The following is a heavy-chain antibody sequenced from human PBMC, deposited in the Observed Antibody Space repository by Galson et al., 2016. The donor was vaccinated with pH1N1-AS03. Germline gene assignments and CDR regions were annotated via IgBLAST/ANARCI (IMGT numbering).Heavy chain of an antibody. Sequence: SLRLSCAASGFIFSNYGMHWVRQAPGKGLEWVAGIWYDGSSKYYADSVKGRYTISRDNSKNTLYLQMNSLRAEDTAVYFCARDLSIAAAGDAYYYYYMDVWGKGTTVTVSS. CDR3: ARDLSIAAAGDAYYYYYMDV. V-gene: IGHV3-33*01. D-gene: IGHD6-13*01. CDR2: IWYDGSSK. J-gene: IGHJ6*03. CDR1: GFIFSNYG.